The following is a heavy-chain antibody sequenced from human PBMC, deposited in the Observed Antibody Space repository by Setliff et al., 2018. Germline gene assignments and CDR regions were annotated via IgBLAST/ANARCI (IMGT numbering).Heavy chain of an antibody. Sequence: GGSLRLSCAASGFTFNNVGMSWVRQDQGKGLEWIGRIKSKSDGGATDYAAAVKGRFTISSDDSKNMVHLQMSSLKTEDTAVYYCPTVPSRSPLITPGAFDLWGQGTMVTVSS. CDR2: IKSKSDGGAT. CDR3: PTVPSRSPLITPGAFDL. CDR1: GFTFNNVG. D-gene: IGHD1-20*01. V-gene: IGHV3-15*01. J-gene: IGHJ3*01.